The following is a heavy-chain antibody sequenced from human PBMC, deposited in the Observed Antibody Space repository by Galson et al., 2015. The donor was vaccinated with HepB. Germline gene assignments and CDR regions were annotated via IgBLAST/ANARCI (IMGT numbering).Heavy chain of an antibody. Sequence: SETLSLTCAVYGGSFSGYYWSWIRQPPGKGLEWIGEINHSGSTNYNPSLKSRVTISVDTSKNQFSLKLSSVTAADTAVFYCARGWIQLWLRRGFPDAFDIWGQGTMVTVSS. CDR2: INHSGST. J-gene: IGHJ3*02. D-gene: IGHD5-18*01. CDR3: ARGWIQLWLRRGFPDAFDI. CDR1: GGSFSGYY. V-gene: IGHV4-34*01.